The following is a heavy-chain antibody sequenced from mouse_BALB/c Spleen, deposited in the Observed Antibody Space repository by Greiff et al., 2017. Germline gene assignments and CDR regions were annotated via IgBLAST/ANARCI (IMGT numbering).Heavy chain of an antibody. CDR3: ARGYGYDGFAY. V-gene: IGHV1-87*01. Sequence: VQLQQSGAELARPGASVKLSCKASGYTFTSYWMQWVKQRPGQGLEWIGAIYPGDGDTRYTQKFKGKATLTADKSSSTAYMQLSSLASEDSAVYYCARGYGYDGFAYWGQGTLVTVSA. CDR1: GYTFTSYW. J-gene: IGHJ3*01. CDR2: IYPGDGDT. D-gene: IGHD2-2*01.